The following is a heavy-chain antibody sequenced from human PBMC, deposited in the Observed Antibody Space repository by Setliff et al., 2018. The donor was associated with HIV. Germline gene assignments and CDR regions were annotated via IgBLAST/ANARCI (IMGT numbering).Heavy chain of an antibody. CDR3: VRPRVFDSVDV. Sequence: ASVKVSCKALGFLVTGYNVHWVRQAPGHGPEWLGRINPNNGGTNYAQKFQGRVTMSLDTSTSTVYLELRALTSDDTAVYYCVRPRVFDSVDVWGPGTMVTVSS. CDR1: GFLVTGYN. CDR2: INPNNGGT. V-gene: IGHV1-2*06. J-gene: IGHJ3*01.